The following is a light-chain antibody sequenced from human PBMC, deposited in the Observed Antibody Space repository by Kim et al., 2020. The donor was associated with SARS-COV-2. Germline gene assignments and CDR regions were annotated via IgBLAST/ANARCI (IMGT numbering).Light chain of an antibody. J-gene: IGKJ1*01. CDR2: AAS. CDR3: QKYNSAPWT. V-gene: IGKV1-27*01. Sequence: DIQMTQSPSSLSASVGDRVTITCRASQDISIYLAWYQQRPGKVPRVLIYAASALQSGVPSRFSGSGSGTDFTLTISSLQPEDVGSYFCQKYNSAPWTFGHGTKLEI. CDR1: QDISIY.